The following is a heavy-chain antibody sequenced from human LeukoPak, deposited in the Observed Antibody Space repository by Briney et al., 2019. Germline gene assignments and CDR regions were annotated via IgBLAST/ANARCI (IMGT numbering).Heavy chain of an antibody. CDR3: ASTPYDSSGYLRP. D-gene: IGHD3-22*01. V-gene: IGHV1-69*05. J-gene: IGHJ4*02. CDR1: GGTFSSYA. Sequence: GASVKASCKASGGTFSSYAISWVRQAPGQGLEWMGRIIPIFGTANYAQKFQGRVTITTDESTSTAYMELSSLRSEDTAVYYCASTPYDSSGYLRPWGQGTLVTVSS. CDR2: IIPIFGTA.